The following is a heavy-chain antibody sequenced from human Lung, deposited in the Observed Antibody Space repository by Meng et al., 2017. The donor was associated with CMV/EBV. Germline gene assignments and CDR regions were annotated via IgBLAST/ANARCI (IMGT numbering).Heavy chain of an antibody. J-gene: IGHJ4*02. CDR3: ARHFGSGSYPFDY. CDR1: GGTIKINSFY. Sequence: GSLRLSCAVSGGTIKINSFYWAWIRQTPGQGLEWIGSVFYSGSTYYNPSLKSRVTISVDTSKNQFSLNVYSVTAADTAVFYCARHFGSGSYPFDYWGQGLLVXVPS. D-gene: IGHD1-26*01. CDR2: VFYSGST. V-gene: IGHV4-39*01.